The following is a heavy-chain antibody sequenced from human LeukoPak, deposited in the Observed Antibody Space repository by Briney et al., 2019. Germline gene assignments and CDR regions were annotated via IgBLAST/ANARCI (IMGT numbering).Heavy chain of an antibody. V-gene: IGHV1-46*01. CDR3: ARGGRGEGTGTTRVAFDI. Sequence: GASVKVSFKAAGYTFTSYYMHWVRQAPGQGLEWMGTINPSGGSTSYAQKFQGRVTTTRDTSTSTVYMELSSLRSEDTAVYYCARGGRGEGTGTTRVAFDIWGQGTMVTVSS. J-gene: IGHJ3*02. CDR2: INPSGGST. D-gene: IGHD1-1*01. CDR1: GYTFTSYY.